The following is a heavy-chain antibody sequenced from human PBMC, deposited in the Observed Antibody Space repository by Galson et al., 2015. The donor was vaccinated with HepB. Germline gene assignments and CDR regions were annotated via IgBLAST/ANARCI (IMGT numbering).Heavy chain of an antibody. CDR2: IYSGGAT. D-gene: IGHD3-16*01. CDR3: AKDDDDSLGPFGH. V-gene: IGHV3-66*01. CDR1: GFIVSNAY. J-gene: IGHJ4*02. Sequence: SLRLSCAASGFIVSNAYMSWVRQAPGKGLEWVSVIYSGGATHYTDPVKGRFTISRDNSKNALYPQMDNLRAEDTAVYYCAKDDDDSLGPFGHWGQGTLVIVSS.